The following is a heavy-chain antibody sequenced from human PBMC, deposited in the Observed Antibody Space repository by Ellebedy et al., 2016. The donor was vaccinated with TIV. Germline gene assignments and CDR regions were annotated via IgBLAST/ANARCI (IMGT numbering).Heavy chain of an antibody. D-gene: IGHD6-19*01. CDR2: ISDSGSMI. J-gene: IGHJ6*02. Sequence: GGSLRLXXAASGFTSSAYYMSWIRQAPGEGLEWVSYISDSGSMIHYADSVKGRFTISRDNSKNSLYLQMNNLRAEDTAVYYCARISSGRSLYGMDVWGQGTTVTVSS. CDR1: GFTSSAYY. CDR3: ARISSGRSLYGMDV. V-gene: IGHV3-11*01.